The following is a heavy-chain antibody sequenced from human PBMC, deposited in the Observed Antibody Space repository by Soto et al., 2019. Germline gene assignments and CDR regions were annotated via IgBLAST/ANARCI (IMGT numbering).Heavy chain of an antibody. CDR3: ARDDGYCSGGSCPTFAGMDV. Sequence: QVQLVQSGAEVKKPGASVKVSCKASGYTFTSYGISWVRQAPGQGLEWMGWISAYNGNTNYAQKLQGRVIMTTDTSTSTAYMELRSLRSDDTAVYYCARDDGYCSGGSCPTFAGMDVWGQGTTVTVSS. D-gene: IGHD2-15*01. CDR2: ISAYNGNT. V-gene: IGHV1-18*01. J-gene: IGHJ6*02. CDR1: GYTFTSYG.